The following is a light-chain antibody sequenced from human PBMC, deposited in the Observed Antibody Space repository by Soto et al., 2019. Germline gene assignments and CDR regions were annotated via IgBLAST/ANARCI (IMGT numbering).Light chain of an antibody. V-gene: IGKV1-27*01. CDR1: LPIIND. CDR3: QKYNSAPLT. J-gene: IGKJ4*01. CDR2: AAS. Sequence: DIQMTQSPSSLSASVGDRVTITCRAILPIINDLAWYQQNPGQIPNLLVYAASTLQAGVPSRFSGSGSGTDFTLTISSLQPDDVAAYYCQKYNSAPLTFGGGTKVEIK.